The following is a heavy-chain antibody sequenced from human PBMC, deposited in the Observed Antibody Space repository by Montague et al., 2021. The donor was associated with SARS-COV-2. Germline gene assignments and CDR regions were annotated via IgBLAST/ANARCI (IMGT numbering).Heavy chain of an antibody. CDR3: VRHSGYYDRSGYYDY. CDR2: ISYIGST. Sequence: SETLSLTCTVSGDSVSRSYWSWIRQTPGKGLEWLAHISYIGSTNHNPSLKSRVTISVDTPKNQFSLKLSAVTAADTGVYYCVRHSGYYDRSGYYDYWGRGTLVTVSS. D-gene: IGHD3-22*01. V-gene: IGHV4-59*08. CDR1: GDSVSRSY. J-gene: IGHJ4*02.